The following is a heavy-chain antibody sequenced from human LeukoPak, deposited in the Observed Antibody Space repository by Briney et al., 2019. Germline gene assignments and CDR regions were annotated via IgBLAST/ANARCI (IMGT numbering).Heavy chain of an antibody. CDR2: IWYDGSYK. CDR3: AKVVQYTASTGTGLDY. J-gene: IGHJ4*02. Sequence: PGGSLRLSCAASGFTFINYGMHWVRQAPSKGLDWVAVIWYDGSYKYYADSVRGRFTISRDNSKNTLYLQMNSLRAEDTAIYYCAKVVQYTASTGTGLDYWGQGTLVTVSS. D-gene: IGHD6-13*01. V-gene: IGHV3-33*06. CDR1: GFTFINYG.